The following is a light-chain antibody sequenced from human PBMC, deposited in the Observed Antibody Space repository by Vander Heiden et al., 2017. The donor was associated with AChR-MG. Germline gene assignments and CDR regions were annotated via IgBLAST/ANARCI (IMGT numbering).Light chain of an antibody. Sequence: QSALPQPASVSGSPGQSITISCPGTSSDVGGYNYVSWYQQHPGKAPKLMIYDVSKRPSGVSNRFSGSKSGNTASLTISGLQAEDEADYYCSAYTSSSTPVFGGGTKLTVL. CDR1: SSDVGGYNY. V-gene: IGLV2-14*01. CDR3: SAYTSSSTPV. J-gene: IGLJ3*02. CDR2: DVS.